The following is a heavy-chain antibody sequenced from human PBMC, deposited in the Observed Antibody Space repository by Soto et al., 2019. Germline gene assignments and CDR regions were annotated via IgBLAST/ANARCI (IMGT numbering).Heavy chain of an antibody. J-gene: IGHJ3*02. CDR1: GGSISSGDYY. CDR3: ARVALTFGGVRTGFDI. Sequence: PSLTCTVSGGSISSGDYYWSWIRQPPGKGLEWIGYIYYSGSTYYNPSLKSRVTISVDTSKNQFSLKPSSVSAADTAVYYCARVALTFGGVRTGFDIWGQGTMFTV. V-gene: IGHV4-30-4*01. CDR2: IYYSGST. D-gene: IGHD3-16*01.